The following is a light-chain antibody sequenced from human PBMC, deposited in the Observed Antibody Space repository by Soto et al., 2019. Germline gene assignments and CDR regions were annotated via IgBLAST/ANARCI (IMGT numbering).Light chain of an antibody. CDR3: KPYGNTRWT. CDR2: DAS. V-gene: IGKV3-11*01. J-gene: IGKJ1*01. CDR1: QSVSSY. Sequence: EIVLTQSPATLSLSXGERATLSCRASQSVSSYLAWYQQKPGQAPRLLIYDASNGATGIPARFSGSGSGTDFTLTISSLEPEDFAVHYCKPYGNTRWTFGQGTNVDIK.